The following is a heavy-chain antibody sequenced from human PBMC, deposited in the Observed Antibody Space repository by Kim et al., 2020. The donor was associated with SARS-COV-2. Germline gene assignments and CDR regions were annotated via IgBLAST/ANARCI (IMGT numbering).Heavy chain of an antibody. Sequence: TRYSPSFQGQVTISADKSISTAYLQWSSLKASDTAMYYCARRGLGTPFDYWGQGTLVTVSS. CDR3: ARRGLGTPFDY. V-gene: IGHV5-51*01. D-gene: IGHD1-7*01. J-gene: IGHJ4*02. CDR2: T.